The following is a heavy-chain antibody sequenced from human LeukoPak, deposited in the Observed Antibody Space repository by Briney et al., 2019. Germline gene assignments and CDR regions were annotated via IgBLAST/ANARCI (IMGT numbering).Heavy chain of an antibody. CDR3: ARHAGGATGPYDWFDP. Sequence: SETLSLTCTVSGGSISSSSYYWGWIRQPPGKGLDWIGRIYYSGSTYYNPSLKSRVTISVDTTKNQFSLKLSSVTAADTAVYYCARHAGGATGPYDWFDPWGQGTLVTVSS. D-gene: IGHD1-26*01. CDR2: IYYSGST. J-gene: IGHJ5*02. V-gene: IGHV4-39*01. CDR1: GGSISSSSYY.